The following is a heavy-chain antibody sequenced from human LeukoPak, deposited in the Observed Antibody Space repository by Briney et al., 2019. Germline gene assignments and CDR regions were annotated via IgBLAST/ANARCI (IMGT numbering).Heavy chain of an antibody. D-gene: IGHD2-15*01. CDR1: GGSISGYY. Sequence: SETLSLTCTVSGGSISGYYWSWIRQPPGKGLEWIGYIYYSGSTNYNPSLKSRVTISIDTSKNQFSLKLSSVTAADTAVYYCARVPEYCSGGSCYYYYYGMDVWGQGTTVTVSS. J-gene: IGHJ6*02. CDR3: ARVPEYCSGGSCYYYYYGMDV. CDR2: IYYSGST. V-gene: IGHV4-59*01.